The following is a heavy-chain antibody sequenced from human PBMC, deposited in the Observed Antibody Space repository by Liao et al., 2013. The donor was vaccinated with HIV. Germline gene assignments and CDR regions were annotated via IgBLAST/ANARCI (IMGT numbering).Heavy chain of an antibody. CDR1: DGSLGYDES. V-gene: IGHV4-34*01. J-gene: IGHJ6*03. Sequence: QVQLQQWGAGLLKPSETLSLTCAVYDGSLGYDESWNWIRQSPGRGLEWIGEVNHKGSTEFNPSLKSRVNIFIDPSKNQFSLQLRSVTAADTAVYYCASIVVPPFKYYYYYMDVWGKGTTVTVSS. CDR3: ASIVVPPFKYYYYYMDV. D-gene: IGHD3-22*01. CDR2: VNHKGST.